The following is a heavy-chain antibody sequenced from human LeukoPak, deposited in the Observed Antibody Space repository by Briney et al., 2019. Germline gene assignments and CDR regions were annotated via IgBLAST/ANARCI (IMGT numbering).Heavy chain of an antibody. CDR1: AYTFTGYY. J-gene: IGHJ4*02. V-gene: IGHV1-46*01. Sequence: GASVKVSCKASAYTFTGYYMHWVRQAPGQGLEWVGWISTYNGNTSYAQKFQGRVTMTRDTSTSTVYMELSSLRSEDTAVYYCARSVEGATKSLEIDYWGQGTLVTVSS. D-gene: IGHD1-26*01. CDR3: ARSVEGATKSLEIDY. CDR2: ISTYNGNT.